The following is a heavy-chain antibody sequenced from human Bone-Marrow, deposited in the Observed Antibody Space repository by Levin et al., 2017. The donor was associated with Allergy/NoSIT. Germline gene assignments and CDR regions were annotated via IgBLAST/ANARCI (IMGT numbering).Heavy chain of an antibody. V-gene: IGHV3-9*01. Sequence: GGSLRLSCAASGFTFGDYAMHWVRQVPGQGLEWVSSISRDSRRIAYADSVKGRFTISRDNAQNSLYLQMNSLRTDDTAFYYCVRIVLGFDVSFDFWGQGTLVTVSS. D-gene: IGHD3-16*01. CDR2: ISRDSRRI. CDR1: GFTFGDYA. CDR3: VRIVLGFDVSFDF. J-gene: IGHJ4*02.